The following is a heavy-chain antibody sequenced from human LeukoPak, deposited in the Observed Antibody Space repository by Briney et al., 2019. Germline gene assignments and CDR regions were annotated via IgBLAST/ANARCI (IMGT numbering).Heavy chain of an antibody. J-gene: IGHJ4*02. CDR2: IYYSGST. CDR3: ARVTYRFLEWLFDY. Sequence: SETLSLTCTVSGGSISSYYWSWIRQPPGKGLEWIGYIYYSGSTNYNPSLKSRVTISVDTSKNQFSLKLSSVTAADTAVYYCARVTYRFLEWLFDYWGQGTLVTVSS. D-gene: IGHD3-3*01. CDR1: GGSISSYY. V-gene: IGHV4-59*01.